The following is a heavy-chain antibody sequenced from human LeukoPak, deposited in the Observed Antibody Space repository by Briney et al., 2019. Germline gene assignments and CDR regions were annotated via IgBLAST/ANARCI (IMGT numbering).Heavy chain of an antibody. CDR3: ARASKAMIVVAPLDY. D-gene: IGHD3-22*01. CDR2: IYYSGST. J-gene: IGHJ4*02. CDR1: GGSISSSSYY. Sequence: PSETLSLTCTVSGGSISSSSYYWGWIRQPPGKGLEWIGSIYYSGSTYYNPSLKSRVTISVDTSKNQFSLKLSSVTAADTAVYYCARASKAMIVVAPLDYWGQGTLVTVSS. V-gene: IGHV4-39*07.